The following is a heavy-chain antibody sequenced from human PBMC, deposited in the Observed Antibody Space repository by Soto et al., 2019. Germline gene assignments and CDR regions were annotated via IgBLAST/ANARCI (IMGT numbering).Heavy chain of an antibody. Sequence: PGGSLRLSCAASGFTFSSYGMHWVRQAPGKGLEWVAVISYDGSNKYYADSVKGRFTISRDNSKNTLYLQMNSLRAEDTAVYYCAKDRSGDPRMSYFDYWGQGTLVTVSS. CDR1: GFTFSSYG. CDR2: ISYDGSNK. V-gene: IGHV3-30*18. CDR3: AKDRSGDPRMSYFDY. J-gene: IGHJ4*02. D-gene: IGHD4-17*01.